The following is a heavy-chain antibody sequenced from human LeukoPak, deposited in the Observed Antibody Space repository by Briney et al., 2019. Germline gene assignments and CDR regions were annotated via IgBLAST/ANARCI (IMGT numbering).Heavy chain of an antibody. V-gene: IGHV4-30-2*01. J-gene: IGHJ3*02. D-gene: IGHD3/OR15-3a*01. CDR1: GGSISSGGYS. CDR2: IYHSGST. CDR3: ARDLDGHDAFDI. Sequence: PSETLSLTCAVSGGSISSGGYSWSWIRQPPGKGLEWIGYIYHSGSTYYNPSLKSRVTISVDRSKNQFSLKQSSVTAADTAVYYCARDLDGHDAFDIWGQGTMVTVSS.